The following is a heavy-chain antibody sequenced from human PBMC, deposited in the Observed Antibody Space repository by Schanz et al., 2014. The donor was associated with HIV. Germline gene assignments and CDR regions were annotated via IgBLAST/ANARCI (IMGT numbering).Heavy chain of an antibody. CDR2: ISYDGSSK. J-gene: IGHJ6*02. CDR3: ARDDCSGGSCYSNYYYGMDV. Sequence: VQLWESGGALVQPGGSLRLSCAASGFTFSNAWMSWVRQAPGKGLEWVAVISYDGSSKNYADSVKGRFTISRDNSKNTLYLQMNSLRAEDTAMYYCARDDCSGGSCYSNYYYGMDVWGQGTTVTVSS. D-gene: IGHD2-15*01. CDR1: GFTFSNAW. V-gene: IGHV3-30-3*01.